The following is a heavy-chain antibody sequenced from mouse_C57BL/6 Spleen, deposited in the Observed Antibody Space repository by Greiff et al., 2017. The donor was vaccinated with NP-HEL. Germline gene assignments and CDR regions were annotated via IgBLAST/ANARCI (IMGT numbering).Heavy chain of an antibody. CDR3: ARDGLLRSAWFAY. Sequence: EVMLVESGGGLVKPGGSLKLSCAASGFTFSDYGMHWVRQAPEKGLEWVAYISSGSSTIYYADTVKGRFTISRDNAKNTLFLQMTSLRSEDTAMYYCARDGLLRSAWFAYWGQGTLVTVSA. V-gene: IGHV5-17*01. J-gene: IGHJ3*01. D-gene: IGHD1-1*01. CDR2: ISSGSSTI. CDR1: GFTFSDYG.